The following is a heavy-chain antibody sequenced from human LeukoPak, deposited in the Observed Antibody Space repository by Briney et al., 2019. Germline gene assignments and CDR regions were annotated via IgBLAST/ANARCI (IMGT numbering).Heavy chain of an antibody. V-gene: IGHV1-18*01. Sequence: ASVKVSCKASGYTFTSYGISWVRQAPGQGLEWMGWISAYNGNTNYAQKLPGRVTMTTDTSTSTAYMELRSLRSDDTAVYYCARDPSAIAVAGDDAFDIWGQGTMVTVSS. CDR3: ARDPSAIAVAGDDAFDI. CDR2: ISAYNGNT. J-gene: IGHJ3*02. D-gene: IGHD6-19*01. CDR1: GYTFTSYG.